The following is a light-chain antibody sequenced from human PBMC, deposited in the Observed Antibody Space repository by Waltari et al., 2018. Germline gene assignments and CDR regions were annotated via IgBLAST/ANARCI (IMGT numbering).Light chain of an antibody. CDR2: MTS. Sequence: DIQLTQSPSSLSASVGDRVNITCRASDNVDKHLNWYQQKPGKVPKLLIYMTSTLESGVPSRFSGSGSGTDYTFTISRLQSEDVATYYCQHGYGSPLTFGGGTKVDIK. V-gene: IGKV1-39*01. J-gene: IGKJ4*01. CDR3: QHGYGSPLT. CDR1: DNVDKH.